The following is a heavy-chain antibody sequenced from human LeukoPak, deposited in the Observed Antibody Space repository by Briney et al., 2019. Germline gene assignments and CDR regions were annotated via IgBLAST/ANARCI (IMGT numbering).Heavy chain of an antibody. CDR2: IKQDGSEK. D-gene: IGHD2-2*01. J-gene: IGHJ4*02. CDR3: ARVYEYQLLGPIDY. V-gene: IGHV3-7*01. CDR1: GFTFSSYW. Sequence: GGSLRLSCAASGFTFSSYWMSWVRQAPGKGLEWVANIKQDGSEKYYVDSVKGRFTISRDNAKNSLYLQMNSLGAEDTAVYYCARVYEYQLLGPIDYWGQGTLVTVSS.